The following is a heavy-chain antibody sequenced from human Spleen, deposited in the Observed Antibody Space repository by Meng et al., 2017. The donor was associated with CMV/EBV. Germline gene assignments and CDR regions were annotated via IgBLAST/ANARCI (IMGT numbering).Heavy chain of an antibody. CDR3: ATGGIDCSSTSCHYWYFDL. CDR2: ISSSSSYI. V-gene: IGHV3-21*01. CDR1: TFSRYS. Sequence: TFSRYSMNWVRQAPGKGLEWVSSISSSSSYIYSSDSVRGRCTISRDNAKNSLYLQMNSLRAEDTAVYYCATGGIDCSSTSCHYWYFDLWGRGTLVTVSS. J-gene: IGHJ2*01. D-gene: IGHD2-2*01.